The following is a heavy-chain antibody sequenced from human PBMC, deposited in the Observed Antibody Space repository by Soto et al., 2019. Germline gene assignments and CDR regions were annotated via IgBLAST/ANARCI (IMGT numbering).Heavy chain of an antibody. D-gene: IGHD3-22*01. Sequence: SETLSLTCTVSGGSVSSGHYYWSWIRQPPGKGLEWIGNISYSGSTYYTPSLKSRVTISLDMSKNQFSLSLSSLTAADTAVYYCARDASAYFGSSCYPRGYYYYGMDVWGQGTTVTVSS. CDR1: GGSVSSGHYY. V-gene: IGHV4-30-4*08. CDR3: ARDASAYFGSSCYPRGYYYYGMDV. CDR2: ISYSGST. J-gene: IGHJ6*02.